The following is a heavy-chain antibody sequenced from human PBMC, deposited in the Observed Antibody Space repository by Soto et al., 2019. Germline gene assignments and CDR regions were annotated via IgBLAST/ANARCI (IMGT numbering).Heavy chain of an antibody. CDR2: IKSKTDGGTT. CDR3: TVYCSGGSCYSPYAFDI. Sequence: GGSLRLSCAASGFTFSNAWMSWVRQAPGKGLEWVGRIKSKTDGGTTVYAAPVKGRFTISRDDSKNTLYLQMNSLKTEDTAVYYCTVYCSGGSCYSPYAFDIWGQGTMVTVSS. D-gene: IGHD2-15*01. J-gene: IGHJ3*02. V-gene: IGHV3-15*01. CDR1: GFTFSNAW.